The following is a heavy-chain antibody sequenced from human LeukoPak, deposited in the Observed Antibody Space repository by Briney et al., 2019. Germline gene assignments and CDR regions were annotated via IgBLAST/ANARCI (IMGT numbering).Heavy chain of an antibody. CDR2: IYPGDSDT. J-gene: IGHJ3*02. V-gene: IGHV5-51*01. Sequence: GESLKISCKGSGHSFTSYWIGWVRQMPGKGLEWMGIIYPGDSDTRYSPSFQGQVTISADKSISTAYLQWSSLKASDTAMYYCARGATGTQGLDAFDIWGQGTMVTVSS. CDR3: ARGATGTQGLDAFDI. CDR1: GHSFTSYW. D-gene: IGHD1-26*01.